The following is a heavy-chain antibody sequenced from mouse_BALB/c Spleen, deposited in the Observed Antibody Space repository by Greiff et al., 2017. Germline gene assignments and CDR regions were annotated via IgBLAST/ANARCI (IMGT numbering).Heavy chain of an antibody. D-gene: IGHD1-1*01. CDR2: IWGGGST. Sequence: VQLQQSGPGLVAPSQSLSITCTVSGFSLTDYGVSWIRQPPGKGLEWLGVIWGGGSTYYNSALKSRLSISKDNSKSQVFLKMNSLQTDDTAMYYCAKHPYGSSYAFDYWGQGTTRTVSS. CDR1: GFSLTDYG. J-gene: IGHJ2*01. V-gene: IGHV2-6-5*01. CDR3: AKHPYGSSYAFDY.